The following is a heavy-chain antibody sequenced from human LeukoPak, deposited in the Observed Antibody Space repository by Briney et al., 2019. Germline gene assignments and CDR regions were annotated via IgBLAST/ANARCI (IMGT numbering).Heavy chain of an antibody. V-gene: IGHV1-2*02. CDR2: INPNSGGT. CDR1: GYTFTGYY. D-gene: IGHD1-14*01. J-gene: IGHJ6*02. Sequence: GASVTVSFTASGYTFTGYYMHWVRQAPGQGLEWMGWINPNSGGTNYAQKFQGRVTMTRDTSISTAYMELSRLRSDDTAVYYCARGSDRSPNYYYYGMDVWGQGTTVTVSS. CDR3: ARGSDRSPNYYYYGMDV.